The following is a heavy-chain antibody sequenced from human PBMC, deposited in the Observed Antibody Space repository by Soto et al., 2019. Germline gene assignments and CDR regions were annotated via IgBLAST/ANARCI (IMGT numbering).Heavy chain of an antibody. CDR3: TRRGSGSYETNWFDP. CDR1: GYSFTSYW. Sequence: GESLKISCKGSGYSFTSYWIGWVRQMPGKGLEWMGLLYPGDSDTRYSPSFQGQVTISADKSISTAYLQWSSLKASASDTYYCTRRGSGSYETNWFDPWGQGTLVTVPT. D-gene: IGHD1-26*01. CDR2: LYPGDSDT. J-gene: IGHJ5*02. V-gene: IGHV5-51*01.